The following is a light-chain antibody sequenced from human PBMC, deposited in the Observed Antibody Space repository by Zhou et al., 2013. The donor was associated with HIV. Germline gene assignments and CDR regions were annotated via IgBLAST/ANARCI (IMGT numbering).Light chain of an antibody. Sequence: EIVLTQSPGTLSLSPGERATLSCRASQSVSRYLAWYQQKPGQAPRLLIYDASNRATGVPARFSGSGSGTDFTLTISSLEPEDFAVYYCQQRDSWPPITFGQGTRLDIK. J-gene: IGKJ5*01. V-gene: IGKV3-11*01. CDR2: DAS. CDR1: QSVSRY. CDR3: QQRDSWPPIT.